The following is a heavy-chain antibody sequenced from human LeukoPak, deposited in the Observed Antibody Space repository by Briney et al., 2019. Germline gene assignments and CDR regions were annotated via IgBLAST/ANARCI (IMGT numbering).Heavy chain of an antibody. D-gene: IGHD3-10*01. Sequence: ASVKVSCKAFGYTFTSNYMHWVRQAPGQGPEWMGVISPSGGSTTYAQKFQGRVTLTRDMSTSTDYLELSSLRSEDTAVYYCARGPSITMVRGGQWYYYIDVWGKGTTVTISS. J-gene: IGHJ6*03. CDR2: ISPSGGST. CDR1: GYTFTSNY. V-gene: IGHV1-46*01. CDR3: ARGPSITMVRGGQWYYYIDV.